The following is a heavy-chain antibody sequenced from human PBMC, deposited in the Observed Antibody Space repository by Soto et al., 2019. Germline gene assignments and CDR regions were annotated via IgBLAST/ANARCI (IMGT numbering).Heavy chain of an antibody. D-gene: IGHD1-26*01. V-gene: IGHV3-23*01. CDR1: GFTFSTYA. Sequence: GGSLRLSCAASGFTFSTYAMNWVRQAPGKGLEWGSAISGGGGTTYSADSVKGRVTISRDNSKNTLYLQMNSLRAEDTAVYYCAKVSLGALTFTDYYYYGLDVWGQGTTVTVSS. J-gene: IGHJ6*02. CDR3: AKVSLGALTFTDYYYYGLDV. CDR2: ISGGGGTT.